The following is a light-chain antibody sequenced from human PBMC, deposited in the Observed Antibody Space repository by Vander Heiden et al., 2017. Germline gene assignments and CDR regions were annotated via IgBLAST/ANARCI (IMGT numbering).Light chain of an antibody. J-gene: IGLJ2*01. Sequence: SYELTQPPSVSVSPGQTASITCSGDKLGDKYACWYQQKPGQSPVRVSYQDSKRPSGIPERFSGSNSGNKANLTISGTQAMEEADDYCQAWDSSTVGLGGGTKLTVL. CDR3: QAWDSSTVG. CDR2: QDS. CDR1: KLGDKY. V-gene: IGLV3-1*01.